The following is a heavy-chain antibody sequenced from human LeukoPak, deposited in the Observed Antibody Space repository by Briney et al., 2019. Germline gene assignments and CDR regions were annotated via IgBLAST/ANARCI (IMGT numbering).Heavy chain of an antibody. D-gene: IGHD3-10*01. CDR3: ARDWVAGVPFDAFDI. Sequence: GGSLRLSCAASGFTLSSYWMSWVRQAPGKGLEWVANIKEDGSEKYYVDSVKGRSTISRDNAKNSLYLHMNSLTAEDMAMYYCARDWVAGVPFDAFDIWGQGTMVSVSS. CDR1: GFTLSSYW. V-gene: IGHV3-7*05. J-gene: IGHJ3*02. CDR2: IKEDGSEK.